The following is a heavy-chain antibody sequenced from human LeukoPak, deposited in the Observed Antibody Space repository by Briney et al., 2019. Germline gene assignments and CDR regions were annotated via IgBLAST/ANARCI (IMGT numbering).Heavy chain of an antibody. CDR1: GYTFTSHY. J-gene: IGHJ4*02. CDR2: ISPSGGST. CDR3: ARDVASHMRLANYFDY. V-gene: IGHV1-46*01. Sequence: GASVRVSCKASGYTFTSHYTHWVRQAPGQGLEWMGIISPSGGSTTYAQKFQGRVTMTRDTSTSTVYMDLSSLRSDDTAVYYCARDVASHMRLANYFDYWGQGALVIVSS. D-gene: IGHD2-2*01.